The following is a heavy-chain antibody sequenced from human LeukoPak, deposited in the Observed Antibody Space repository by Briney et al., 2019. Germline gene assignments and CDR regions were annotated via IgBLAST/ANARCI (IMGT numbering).Heavy chain of an antibody. CDR1: GYTFTNYD. V-gene: IGHV1-8*01. CDR3: ARRVRGVVIFSRAQGSFDL. CDR2: MHPSNGDT. D-gene: IGHD3-10*01. Sequence: ASVKVSCKASGYTFTNYDINWVRQATGQGLEWMGWMHPSNGDTGYVQKFQGRVTMTRNTSTTTAYMELSSLRSDDTAVYYCARRVRGVVIFSRAQGSFDLWGQGTLVTVSS. J-gene: IGHJ3*01.